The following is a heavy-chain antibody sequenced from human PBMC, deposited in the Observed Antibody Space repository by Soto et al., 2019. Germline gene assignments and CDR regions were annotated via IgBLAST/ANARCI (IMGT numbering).Heavy chain of an antibody. CDR1: GFTFSDYY. CDR3: ASYPVVGGVIATYYYYMDV. J-gene: IGHJ6*03. D-gene: IGHD3-16*02. CDR2: ISSSGSTI. Sequence: TGGSLRLSCAASGFTFSDYYMSWIRQAPGKGLEWVSYISSSGSTIYYADSVKGRFTISRDNAKNSLYLQMNSLRAEDTAVYYCASYPVVGGVIATYYYYMDVWGKGTTVTVSS. V-gene: IGHV3-11*01.